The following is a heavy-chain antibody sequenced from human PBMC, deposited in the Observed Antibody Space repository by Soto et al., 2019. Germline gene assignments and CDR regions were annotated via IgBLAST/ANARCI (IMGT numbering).Heavy chain of an antibody. Sequence: GASVKVSCKASGYSFASYGISWVRQAPGQGLEWMVCISTYDGNTNYAQKLQGRVTMTTDTSTSTAYMELRSLRSDDTAVYYCARLPSSGSRTGEFDYWGQGTLVTVSS. D-gene: IGHD1-26*01. CDR1: GYSFASYG. V-gene: IGHV1-18*04. CDR3: ARLPSSGSRTGEFDY. J-gene: IGHJ4*02. CDR2: ISTYDGNT.